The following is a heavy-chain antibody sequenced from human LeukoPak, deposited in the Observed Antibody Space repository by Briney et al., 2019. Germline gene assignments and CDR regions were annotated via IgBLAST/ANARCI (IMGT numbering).Heavy chain of an antibody. V-gene: IGHV3-7*03. CDR2: IKQDGSEK. CDR1: GFTLSTFW. D-gene: IGHD6-19*01. J-gene: IGHJ4*02. Sequence: PGGSLRLSCVASGFTLSTFWMTWVRQAPGKGLEWVANIKQDGSEKNYVDSVKGRFTISRDNAKNSLYMQMNSLRVGGTAVYYCARGGIAMAGSMSLMDWGRGTLVTVSS. CDR3: ARGGIAMAGSMSLMD.